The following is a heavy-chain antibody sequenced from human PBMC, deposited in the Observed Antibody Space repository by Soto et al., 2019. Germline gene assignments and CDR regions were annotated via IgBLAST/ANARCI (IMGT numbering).Heavy chain of an antibody. V-gene: IGHV3-23*01. CDR3: AKDPRSGWYNLGWFDP. D-gene: IGHD6-19*01. Sequence: PGGSLRLSCAASGFTFGGSAMHWVRQAPGRGLEWVSTISGSGGNTYYADAVKGRFTITSDSSKNTLYLQMNSLRVDDTAIYYCAKDPRSGWYNLGWFDPWGQGT. J-gene: IGHJ5*02. CDR2: ISGSGGNT. CDR1: GFTFGGSA.